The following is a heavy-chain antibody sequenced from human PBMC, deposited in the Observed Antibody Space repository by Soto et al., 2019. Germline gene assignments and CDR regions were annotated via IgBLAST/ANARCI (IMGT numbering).Heavy chain of an antibody. CDR1: WFTFSNFA. J-gene: IGHJ4*02. CDR3: VKDPTYYYGSGSYPLDY. Sequence: GGSLRLPCSASWFTFSNFAIHWVRQAPGKGLEYVSAISSNGGSTYYADSVKGRFTISRDNSKNTLYLQMSSLRAEDTAVYYCVKDPTYYYGSGSYPLDYWGQGTLVTVSS. D-gene: IGHD3-10*01. CDR2: ISSNGGST. V-gene: IGHV3-64D*08.